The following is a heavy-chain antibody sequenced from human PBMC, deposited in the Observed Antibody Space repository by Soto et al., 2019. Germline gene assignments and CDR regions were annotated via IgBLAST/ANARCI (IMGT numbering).Heavy chain of an antibody. CDR1: GHPFSKYG. J-gene: IGHJ5*02. CDR2: IKPDNGDT. D-gene: IGHD5-12*01. CDR3: ATSYDSWFDP. V-gene: IGHV1-18*04. Sequence: QLQLVQSGAEVERPGASVRVSCKAYGHPFSKYGISWIRQAPGQGLEWMGWIKPDNGDTNYAQKFQGRVTMTTDTSSNTAYMELRSLRSDDTAVYYCATSYDSWFDPWGQGTLVSVSS.